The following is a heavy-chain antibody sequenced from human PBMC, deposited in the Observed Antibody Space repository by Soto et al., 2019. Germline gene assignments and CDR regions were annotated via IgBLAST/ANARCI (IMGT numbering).Heavy chain of an antibody. D-gene: IGHD3-9*01. CDR3: ARDRRDYDILTGYPAYYFAY. V-gene: IGHV1-18*04. J-gene: IGHJ4*02. Sequence: ASVKVSCKASGYTFTSYGISWVRQAPGQGLEWMGWINAYNGNTNYAQKLQGRVTMTTDTSTSTAYMELRSLRSDDTAVYYCARDRRDYDILTGYPAYYFAYWGQGTLVTDSS. CDR1: GYTFTSYG. CDR2: INAYNGNT.